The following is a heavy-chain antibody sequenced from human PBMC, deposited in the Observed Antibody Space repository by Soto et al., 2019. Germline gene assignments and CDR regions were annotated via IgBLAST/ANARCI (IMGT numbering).Heavy chain of an antibody. CDR2: INPSGGST. CDR1: GYTFTSYY. V-gene: IGHV1-46*01. Sequence: ASVKVSCKASGYTFTSYYMHWVRQAPGQGLEWMGIINPSGGSTSYAQKFQGRVTMTRDTSTSTVYMELSSLRSEDTAVYYCARVSRYITMVRGVIRPDYYYYGMDVWGQGTTVTVS. CDR3: ARVSRYITMVRGVIRPDYYYYGMDV. J-gene: IGHJ6*02. D-gene: IGHD3-10*01.